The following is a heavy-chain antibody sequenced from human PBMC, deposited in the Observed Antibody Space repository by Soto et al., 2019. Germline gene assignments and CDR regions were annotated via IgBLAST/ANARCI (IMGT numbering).Heavy chain of an antibody. CDR1: GFTFSDYY. D-gene: IGHD3-22*01. Sequence: PGGSLRLSCAASGFTFSDYYMSWIRQAPGKGLEWVSYISSSGSTIYYADSVKGRFTISRDNAKNSLYLQMNSLRAEDTAVYYCERDRNYYDSSGYVDYWGQGTLVPVSS. CDR2: ISSSGSTI. CDR3: ERDRNYYDSSGYVDY. V-gene: IGHV3-11*01. J-gene: IGHJ4*02.